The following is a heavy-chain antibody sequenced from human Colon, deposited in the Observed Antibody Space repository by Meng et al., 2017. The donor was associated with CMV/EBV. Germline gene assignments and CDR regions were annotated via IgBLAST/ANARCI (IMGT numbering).Heavy chain of an antibody. CDR3: ALEDILTGQYSFDY. CDR1: TSATYS. J-gene: IGHJ4*02. V-gene: IGHV7-4-1*02. CDR2: INMHSGKA. Sequence: TSATYSMNSVRPAPGQGLEWIGWINMHSGKATYAQGFTGQFVFSLDTSVSTAYLEIRSLNDEDTAVYYCALEDILTGQYSFDYWGQGSLVTVSS. D-gene: IGHD3-9*01.